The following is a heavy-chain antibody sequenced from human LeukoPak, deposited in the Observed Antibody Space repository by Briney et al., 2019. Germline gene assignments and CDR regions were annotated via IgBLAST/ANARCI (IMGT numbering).Heavy chain of an antibody. V-gene: IGHV4-59*01. D-gene: IGHD3-3*01. CDR1: GGSISSYY. CDR3: ARGFPIFGVVTPMGFDY. CDR2: IYYSGST. J-gene: IGHJ4*02. Sequence: SETLSLTCTVSGGSISSYYWSWIRQPPGKGLEWIGYIYYSGSTNYNPSLKSRVTMTRDTSTSTVYMELSSLRSEDTAVYYCARGFPIFGVVTPMGFDYWGQGTLVTVSS.